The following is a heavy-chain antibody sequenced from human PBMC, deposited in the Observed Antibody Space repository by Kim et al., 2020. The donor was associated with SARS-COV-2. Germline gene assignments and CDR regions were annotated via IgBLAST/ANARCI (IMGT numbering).Heavy chain of an antibody. Sequence: RNKYHADSVKGRFTISRDKSKNTLYLQMNSLRAEDTAVYYCARDWGSGWGEWGQGTLVTVSS. J-gene: IGHJ4*02. CDR2: RNK. D-gene: IGHD6-19*01. CDR3: ARDWGSGWGE. V-gene: IGHV3-30*01.